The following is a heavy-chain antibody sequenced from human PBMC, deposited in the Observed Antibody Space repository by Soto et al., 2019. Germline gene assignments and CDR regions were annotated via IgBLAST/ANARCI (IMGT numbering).Heavy chain of an antibody. CDR1: GGSFSGYY. Sequence: KTSETLSLTCAVYGGSFSGYYWSWIRQPPGKGLEWIGEINHSGSTNYNPSLKSRVTISVDTSKNQFSLKLSSVTAADTAVYYCARAHGYSYGYSRFDYWGQGTLVTVSS. D-gene: IGHD5-18*01. CDR2: INHSGST. J-gene: IGHJ4*02. CDR3: ARAHGYSYGYSRFDY. V-gene: IGHV4-34*01.